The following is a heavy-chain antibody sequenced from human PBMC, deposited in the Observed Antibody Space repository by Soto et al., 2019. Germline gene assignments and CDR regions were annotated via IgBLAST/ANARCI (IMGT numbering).Heavy chain of an antibody. CDR2: ISYDGSNK. CDR1: GFTFSSYG. J-gene: IGHJ4*02. V-gene: IGHV3-30*19. D-gene: IGHD1-26*01. Sequence: GGSLRLSCAASGFTFSSYGMHWVRQAPGKGLEWVAVISYDGSNKYYADSVKGRFTISRDNSKNTLYLQMNSLRAEDTAVYYCARDPSGSYELDYWGQGTLVTVSS. CDR3: ARDPSGSYELDY.